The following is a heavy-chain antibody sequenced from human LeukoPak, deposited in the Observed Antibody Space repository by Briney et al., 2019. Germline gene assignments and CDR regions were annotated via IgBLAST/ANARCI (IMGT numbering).Heavy chain of an antibody. D-gene: IGHD6-19*01. CDR2: ISYHGGDK. CDR1: GFTFNNHA. Sequence: PGRSLRLSCAAAGFTFNNHAMHGVRQAPGKGLEWVAVISYHGGDKYYADSVKGRFTISRDNSKNTLDLQMNSLGGEDTAVYCCARDLQGLPDYWGQGTLVTVSS. V-gene: IGHV3-30*04. J-gene: IGHJ4*02. CDR3: ARDLQGLPDY.